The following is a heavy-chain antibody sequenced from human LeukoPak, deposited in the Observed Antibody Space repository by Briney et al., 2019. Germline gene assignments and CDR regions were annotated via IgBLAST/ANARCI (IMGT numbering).Heavy chain of an antibody. CDR1: GGSFSGYY. CDR3: ARDRGRTDAFDI. CDR2: INHSGST. D-gene: IGHD6-25*01. Sequence: WETLSLTCAVYGGSFSGYYWSWIRQPPGKGLEWIGEINHSGSTNYNPSLKSRVTMSVDTSKNQFSLKLSSVTAADTAVYYCARDRGRTDAFDIWGQGTMVTVSS. J-gene: IGHJ3*02. V-gene: IGHV4-34*01.